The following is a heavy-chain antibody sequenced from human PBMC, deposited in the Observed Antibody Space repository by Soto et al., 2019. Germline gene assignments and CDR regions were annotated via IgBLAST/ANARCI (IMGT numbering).Heavy chain of an antibody. CDR1: GYTFTSYY. CDR2: INPSGGST. D-gene: IGHD6-13*01. J-gene: IGHJ6*02. CDR3: ARDNPSGVIAAGVNYYYYGMDV. Sequence: ASVKVSCKASGYTFTSYYMHWVRQAPGQGLEWMGIINPSGGSTSYAQKFQGRVTMTRDTSTSTVYMELSSLRSEDTAVYYCARDNPSGVIAAGVNYYYYGMDVWGQGTTVTVSS. V-gene: IGHV1-46*01.